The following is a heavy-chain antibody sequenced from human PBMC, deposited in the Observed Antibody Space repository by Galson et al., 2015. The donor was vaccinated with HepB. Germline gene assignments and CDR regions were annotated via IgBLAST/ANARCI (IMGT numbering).Heavy chain of an antibody. D-gene: IGHD1-1*01. J-gene: IGHJ6*03. V-gene: IGHV1-8*01. Sequence: SVKVSCKASGYTFTSYDINWVRQATGQGLEWMGWMNPNSGNTGYAQKFQGRVTMTRNTSISTAYMELSSLRSEDTAVYYCARGRRGTGNLYYYYMDVWGKGTTVTVSS. CDR2: MNPNSGNT. CDR3: ARGRRGTGNLYYYYMDV. CDR1: GYTFTSYD.